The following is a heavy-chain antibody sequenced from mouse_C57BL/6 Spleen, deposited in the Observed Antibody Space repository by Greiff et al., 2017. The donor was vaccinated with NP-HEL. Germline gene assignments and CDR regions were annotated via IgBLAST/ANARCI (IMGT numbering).Heavy chain of an antibody. V-gene: IGHV1-50*01. CDR3: AGLRPSHYYAMDY. Sequence: QVQLQQPGAELVKPGASVKLSCKASGYTFTSYWMQWVKQRPGQGLEWIGEIDPSDSYTNYNQKFKGKATLTVDTSSSTAYMQLSSLTSEDSAVYYCAGLRPSHYYAMDYWGQGTSVTVSS. J-gene: IGHJ4*01. CDR2: IDPSDSYT. CDR1: GYTFTSYW. D-gene: IGHD2-4*01.